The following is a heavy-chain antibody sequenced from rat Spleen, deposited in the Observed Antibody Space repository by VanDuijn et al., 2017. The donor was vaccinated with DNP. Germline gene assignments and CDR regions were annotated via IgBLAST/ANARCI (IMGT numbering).Heavy chain of an antibody. CDR3: ARANWFAY. V-gene: IGHV5-58*01. J-gene: IGHJ3*01. CDR1: GFTFSNYW. CDR2: IKTGGGST. D-gene: IGHD5-1*01. Sequence: EVQLVESGGGLVQPGGSLKLSCVASGFTFSNYWMYWIRQAPGKGLEWVASIKTGGGSTYYPDSVKGRFTISRDNAENTVYLQMSKLGSEDTAIYYCARANWFAYWGQGTLVTVSS.